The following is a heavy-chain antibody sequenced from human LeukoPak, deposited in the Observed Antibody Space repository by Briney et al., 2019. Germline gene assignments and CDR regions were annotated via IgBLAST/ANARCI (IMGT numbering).Heavy chain of an antibody. CDR2: ISYDGSNK. D-gene: IGHD2-21*01. V-gene: IGHV3-30*04. J-gene: IGHJ6*03. CDR1: GFTFSSYA. Sequence: GGSLRLSCAASGFTFSSYAMHWVRQAPGKGLEWVAVISYDGSNKYYADSVKGRFTISRDNSKNTLYLQMNSLRVEDTAVYYCARDGVRAYCGGDCMDVWGKGTTVTISS. CDR3: ARDGVRAYCGGDCMDV.